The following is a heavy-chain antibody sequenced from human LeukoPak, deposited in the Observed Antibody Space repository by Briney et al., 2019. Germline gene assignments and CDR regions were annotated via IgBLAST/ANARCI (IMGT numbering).Heavy chain of an antibody. V-gene: IGHV3-23*01. Sequence: QAGGSLRLSCAASGFIFSSYAMHWVRQAPGKGLEWVSLISGSTGSTYYADSVKGRFTISRDNSKNTLSLQMNSLRAEDTAVYYCAKGTELWLTYFDHWGQGTLVTASS. D-gene: IGHD5-18*01. CDR1: GFIFSSYA. J-gene: IGHJ4*02. CDR3: AKGTELWLTYFDH. CDR2: ISGSTGST.